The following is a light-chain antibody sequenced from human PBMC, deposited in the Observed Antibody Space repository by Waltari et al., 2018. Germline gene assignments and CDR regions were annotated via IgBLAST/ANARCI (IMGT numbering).Light chain of an antibody. CDR2: DVS. Sequence: QSALTQPASVSGSPGQSITISCTGTSSDVGGYNYVSWYQQHPAKAPKLMIYDVSNRPSGVSNRFSGSKSGDTASLTISGLQAEDEADYYCSSYTGSSTHVVFGGGTKLTVL. J-gene: IGLJ2*01. CDR3: SSYTGSSTHVV. V-gene: IGLV2-14*01. CDR1: SSDVGGYNY.